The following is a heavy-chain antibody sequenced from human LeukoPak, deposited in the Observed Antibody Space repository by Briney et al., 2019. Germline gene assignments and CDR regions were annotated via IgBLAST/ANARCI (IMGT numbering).Heavy chain of an antibody. CDR1: GGSFSGYY. D-gene: IGHD3-3*01. CDR3: ARGTWHYDFWSGYLNYFDY. J-gene: IGHJ4*02. CDR2: INHSGST. Sequence: SETLSLTCAVYGGSFSGYYWSWIRQPPGKGLEWIGEINHSGSTNYNPSLKSRVTISVDASKNQFSLKLSSVTAADTAVYYCARGTWHYDFWSGYLNYFDYWGQGTLVAVSS. V-gene: IGHV4-34*01.